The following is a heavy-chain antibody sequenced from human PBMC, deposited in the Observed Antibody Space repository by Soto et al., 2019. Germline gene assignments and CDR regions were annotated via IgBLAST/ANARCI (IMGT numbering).Heavy chain of an antibody. V-gene: IGHV3-30*03. J-gene: IGHJ6*02. CDR2: VSHDGTLY. CDR3: RGGKGVDGPNNYFYGMDV. CDR1: GFIYSSCA. D-gene: IGHD2-15*01. Sequence: GGSLRLSCSASGFIYSSCAMHWVRQVPGKGLEWLAVVSHDGTLYPYADSVRGRFTISRDNSRKMPYLQMNSLRPDDTAVYYCRGGKGVDGPNNYFYGMDVWGQGTTVTVSS.